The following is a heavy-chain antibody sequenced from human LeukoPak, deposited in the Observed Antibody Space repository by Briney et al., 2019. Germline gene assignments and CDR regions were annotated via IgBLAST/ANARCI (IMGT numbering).Heavy chain of an antibody. D-gene: IGHD3-3*01. V-gene: IGHV3-21*01. J-gene: IGHJ4*02. Sequence: GSLRLSCAAPGFTFSSYSMNWVRQAPGKGLEWVSSISSSSSYIYYADSVKGRFTISRDNAKNSLYLQMNSLRAEDTAVYYCARGTTIFEWELDYWGQGTLVTVSS. CDR2: ISSSSSYI. CDR1: GFTFSSYS. CDR3: ARGTTIFEWELDY.